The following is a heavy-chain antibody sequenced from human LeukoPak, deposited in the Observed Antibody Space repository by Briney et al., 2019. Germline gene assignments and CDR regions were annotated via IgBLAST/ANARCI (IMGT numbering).Heavy chain of an antibody. CDR1: GFTFSSYE. CDR3: AGSSGYPLLYYYMDV. J-gene: IGHJ6*03. Sequence: GSLRLSCAASGFTFSSYEMNWVRQAPGKGLEWIGEINHSGSTNYNPSLKSRVTISVDTSKNQFSLKLSSVTAADTAVYYCAGSSGYPLLYYYMDVWGKGTTVTVSS. D-gene: IGHD3-22*01. CDR2: INHSGST. V-gene: IGHV4-34*08.